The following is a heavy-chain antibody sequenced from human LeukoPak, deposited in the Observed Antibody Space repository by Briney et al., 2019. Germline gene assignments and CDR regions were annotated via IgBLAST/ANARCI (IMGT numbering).Heavy chain of an antibody. V-gene: IGHV1-46*01. D-gene: IGHD2/OR15-2a*01. J-gene: IGHJ6*03. CDR3: ARDRGQGGATTAFYGYMDV. CDR2: INPSGGST. CDR1: GYTFTGYY. Sequence: ASVKVSCKASGYTFTGYYMHWVRQAPGQGLEWMGWINPSGGSTSYAQKFQGRVTMTRDTSASTVYMELSSLRSEDTAVYYCARDRGQGGATTAFYGYMDVWGKGTTVTISS.